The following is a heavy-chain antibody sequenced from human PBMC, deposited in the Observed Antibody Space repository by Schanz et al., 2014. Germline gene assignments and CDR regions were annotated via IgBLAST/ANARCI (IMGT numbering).Heavy chain of an antibody. V-gene: IGHV3-30*19. J-gene: IGHJ6*02. CDR3: ARDRAAGYYDSGMSYYYYGMDV. D-gene: IGHD3-10*01. Sequence: QVQLVESGGGVVQPGRSLRLSCAASGFTFSNHGMHWVRQSPGKGLEWVAVMSYDGCNKYYADSVKGRFTISRDNAKNSLYLQMNSLRAEDTAVYFCARDRAAGYYDSGMSYYYYGMDVWGQGTTVTVSS. CDR2: MSYDGCNK. CDR1: GFTFSNHG.